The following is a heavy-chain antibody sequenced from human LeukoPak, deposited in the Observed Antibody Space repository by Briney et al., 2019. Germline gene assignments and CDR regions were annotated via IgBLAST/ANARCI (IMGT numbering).Heavy chain of an antibody. V-gene: IGHV3-7*01. J-gene: IGHJ4*02. CDR3: ARFHDILTGYNFDY. D-gene: IGHD3-9*01. CDR2: IKQDGSEK. CDR1: GFTFSSYW. Sequence: GGSLRLSCAASGFTFSSYWMSWVRQAPGKGLEWVASIKQDGSEKYYVDSVKGRFTISRDNAKNSLYLQMNSLRAEDTAVYYCARFHDILTGYNFDYWGQGTLVTVSS.